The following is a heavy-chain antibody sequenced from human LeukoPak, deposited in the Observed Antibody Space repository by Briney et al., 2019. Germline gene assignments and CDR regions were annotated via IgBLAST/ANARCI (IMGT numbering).Heavy chain of an antibody. CDR2: IASDGSST. J-gene: IGHJ4*02. D-gene: IGHD4-23*01. CDR1: GFTFSSYG. Sequence: GGSLRLSCAASGFTFSSYGVHWVRQAPGKGLVWVSRIASDGSSTTYADSVKGRFSISRDNAKNTLYLQMNSLRVEDTAVYYCARGRPHGNDYWGQGTLVTVSS. V-gene: IGHV3-74*01. CDR3: ARGRPHGNDY.